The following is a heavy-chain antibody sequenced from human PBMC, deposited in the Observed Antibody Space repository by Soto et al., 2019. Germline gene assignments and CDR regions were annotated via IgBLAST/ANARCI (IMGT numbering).Heavy chain of an antibody. D-gene: IGHD2-2*01. J-gene: IGHJ5*02. CDR1: GGTFSSYA. CDR3: ARSPIVPAAIRADNWFDP. CDR2: IIPIFGTA. V-gene: IGHV1-69*13. Sequence: SVKVSCKASGGTFSSYAISWVRQAPGQGLEWMGGIIPIFGTANYAQKFQGRVTITADESTSTAYMELSSLRSEDTAVYYCARSPIVPAAIRADNWFDPWGQGTLVTVYS.